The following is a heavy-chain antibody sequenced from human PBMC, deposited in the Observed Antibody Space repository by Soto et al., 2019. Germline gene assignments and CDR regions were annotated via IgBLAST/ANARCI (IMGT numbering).Heavy chain of an antibody. D-gene: IGHD6-6*01. CDR3: ARAARGGFDY. J-gene: IGHJ4*02. Sequence: SETLSLTCAVSGYSISSGYYWGWIRQPPGKGLEWIGSICHSGSTYYNPSIKSRVTISVDTSKNQFSLKLSSVTAADTAVYYCARAARGGFDYWGQGTLVTVSS. V-gene: IGHV4-38-2*01. CDR1: GYSISSGYY. CDR2: ICHSGST.